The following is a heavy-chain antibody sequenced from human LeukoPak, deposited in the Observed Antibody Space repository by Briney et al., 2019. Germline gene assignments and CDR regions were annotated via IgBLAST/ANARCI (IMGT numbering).Heavy chain of an antibody. Sequence: GGSLRLSCAASGFIISSYAMHWVRQAPGKGPEWVAIIWYDGSNKYYAESMEGRFTISRDNSKNTLYLQMNSLRAEDTAVYSCARGLGYSYGYGIDYWGQGTLVIVSS. CDR3: ARGLGYSYGYGIDY. V-gene: IGHV3-33*01. CDR1: GFIISSYA. D-gene: IGHD5-18*01. J-gene: IGHJ4*02. CDR2: IWYDGSNK.